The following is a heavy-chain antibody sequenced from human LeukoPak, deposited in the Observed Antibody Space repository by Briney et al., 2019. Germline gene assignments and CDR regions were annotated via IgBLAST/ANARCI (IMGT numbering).Heavy chain of an antibody. CDR3: ARHGRDFWSGYYFSYYYYGMDV. D-gene: IGHD3-3*01. CDR2: INHSGST. CDR1: GGSFSGYY. V-gene: IGHV4-34*01. Sequence: SETLSLTCAVYGGSFSGYYWSWIRQPPGKGLEWIGEINHSGSTNYNPSLKSRVTISVDTSKNQFSLKLSSVTAADTAVYYCARHGRDFWSGYYFSYYYYGMDVWGQGTTVTVSS. J-gene: IGHJ6*02.